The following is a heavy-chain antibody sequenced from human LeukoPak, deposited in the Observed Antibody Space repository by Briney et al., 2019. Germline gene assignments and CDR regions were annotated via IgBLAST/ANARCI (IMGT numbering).Heavy chain of an antibody. CDR2: IYPGDSDT. D-gene: IGHD6-13*01. CDR3: ARTPQLAAAAYYFDY. Sequence: GESLKISCKGSGYSFTSYWIGWVRQMPGKGLEWMGIIYPGDSDTRYSPSFQGQVTISADKSISTAYLQWSSLKASDTAMYYCARTPQLAAAAYYFDYWGQGTLVTVSS. V-gene: IGHV5-51*01. CDR1: GYSFTSYW. J-gene: IGHJ4*02.